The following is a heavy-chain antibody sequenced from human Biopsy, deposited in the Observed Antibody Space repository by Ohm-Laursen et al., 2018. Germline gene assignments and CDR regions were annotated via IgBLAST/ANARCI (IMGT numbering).Heavy chain of an antibody. V-gene: IGHV3-33*01. CDR2: IWYDGSDQ. D-gene: IGHD1-26*01. Sequence: SLRLSCAASGFIFKSYDMHWVRQAPGKGLERVALIWYDGSDQYYADSVKGRFTISRDNSKNTVYLQMNSLRAEDTAVYYCARDRREHYQFDSWGQGTRVTVSS. J-gene: IGHJ4*02. CDR1: GFIFKSYD. CDR3: ARDRREHYQFDS.